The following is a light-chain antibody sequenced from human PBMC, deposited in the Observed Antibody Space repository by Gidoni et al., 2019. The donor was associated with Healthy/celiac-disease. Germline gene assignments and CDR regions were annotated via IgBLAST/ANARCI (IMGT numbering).Light chain of an antibody. CDR2: DAS. CDR1: QSVSSY. CDR3: QQRCNWPPIT. V-gene: IGKV3-11*01. Sequence: IVLTHSPATLSLSPAERSTLSCRASQSVSSYLAWYQQKPGQAPRLLIYDASNMATGIPARFSGSGSGTDFTLTISSLEPEDFAVYYCQQRCNWPPITFGQGTRLEIK. J-gene: IGKJ5*01.